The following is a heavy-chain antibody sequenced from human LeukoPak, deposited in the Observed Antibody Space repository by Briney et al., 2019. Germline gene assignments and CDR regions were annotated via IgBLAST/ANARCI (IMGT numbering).Heavy chain of an antibody. CDR3: AREASNLRFLEWLLSPSDY. D-gene: IGHD3-3*01. CDR1: GFTFSSYW. V-gene: IGHV3-7*01. J-gene: IGHJ4*02. CDR2: IKQDGSEK. Sequence: GGSLRLSCAASGFTFSSYWMSWVRQAPGKGLEWVANIKQDGSEKYYVDSVKGRFTISRDNAKNSLYLQMNSLRAEDTAVYYCAREASNLRFLEWLLSPSDYWGQGTLVTVSS.